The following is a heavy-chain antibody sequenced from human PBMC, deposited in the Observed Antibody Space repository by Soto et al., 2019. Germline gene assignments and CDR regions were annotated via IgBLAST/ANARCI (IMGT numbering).Heavy chain of an antibody. Sequence: ASVKVSCKASGYIFTGYYINCVRQAPGQGLEWMGWINPNSGDTSYLQKFQGRVSMTTDTSINTAYMELTRVTSDDTAVYYCARPFCSSGSCHNWFDSWGQGTLVTVSS. D-gene: IGHD2-2*01. CDR2: INPNSGDT. CDR1: GYIFTGYY. CDR3: ARPFCSSGSCHNWFDS. V-gene: IGHV1-2*02. J-gene: IGHJ5*01.